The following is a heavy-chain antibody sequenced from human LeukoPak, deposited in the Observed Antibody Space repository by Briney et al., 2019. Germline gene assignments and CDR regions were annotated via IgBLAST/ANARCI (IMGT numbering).Heavy chain of an antibody. D-gene: IGHD2-21*02. J-gene: IGHJ4*02. V-gene: IGHV3-64D*06. CDR1: GFTFSVYA. CDR2: IISNGGST. Sequence: GGSLRLSCSASGFTFSVYAIHWVRQAPGKGLEYVSTIISNGGSTYYADSVKGRFTISRDNSKNTVSLQMSSLKAEDTALYYCVKDGLAFCGGDCYSYFDYWGQGTLVTVSS. CDR3: VKDGLAFCGGDCYSYFDY.